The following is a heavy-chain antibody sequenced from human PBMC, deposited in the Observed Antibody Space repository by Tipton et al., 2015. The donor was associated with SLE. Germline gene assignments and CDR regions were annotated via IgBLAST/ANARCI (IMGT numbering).Heavy chain of an antibody. Sequence: TLSLTCAVYGGSFSGYYWSWIRQPPGKGLEWIGEINHSGSTNYNPSLKSRVTISVDTSKNQFSLKLSSVTAADTAVYYCARVNSPTAAGTGYYFDCWGQGTLVTVSS. J-gene: IGHJ4*02. CDR2: INHSGST. V-gene: IGHV4-34*01. D-gene: IGHD6-13*01. CDR1: GGSFSGYY. CDR3: ARVNSPTAAGTGYYFDC.